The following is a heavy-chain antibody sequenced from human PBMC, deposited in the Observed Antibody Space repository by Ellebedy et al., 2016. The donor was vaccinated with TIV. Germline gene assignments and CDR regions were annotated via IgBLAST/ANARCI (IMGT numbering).Heavy chain of an antibody. CDR2: IDHSGST. CDR3: ARLDYTDTSAYPFDY. V-gene: IGHV4-39*02. Sequence: MPSETLSLTCSVSGGSITATDNYNWGWIRQPPGKGLEWIGSIDHSGSTYSNPSLRSRVIISVDMSKNHFSLKLSSVTAADTALYYCARLDYTDTSAYPFDYWGQGTLVTVSS. J-gene: IGHJ4*02. CDR1: GGSITATDNYN. D-gene: IGHD3-22*01.